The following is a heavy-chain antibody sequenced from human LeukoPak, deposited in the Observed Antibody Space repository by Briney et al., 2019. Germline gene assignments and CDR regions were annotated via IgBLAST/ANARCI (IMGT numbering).Heavy chain of an antibody. CDR1: GGSFSGYY. J-gene: IGHJ5*02. D-gene: IGHD6-13*01. V-gene: IGHV4-34*01. CDR3: AEGYSSSWYFRNWFDP. CDR2: INHSGST. Sequence: PSETLSLTCAVYGGSFSGYYWSWIRQPPGKGLEWIGEINHSGSTNYNPSPKSRVTISVDTSKNQFSLKLSSVTAADTAVYYCAEGYSSSWYFRNWFDPWGQGTLVTVSS.